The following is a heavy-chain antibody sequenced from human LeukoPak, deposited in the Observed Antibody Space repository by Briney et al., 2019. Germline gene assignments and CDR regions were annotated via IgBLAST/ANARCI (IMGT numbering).Heavy chain of an antibody. CDR3: ARALENGWLQLLQFDH. CDR1: GGTLSTSA. V-gene: IGHV1-69*05. D-gene: IGHD5-24*01. Sequence: SVKVSCKASGGTLSTSAVSWVRQAHGQGLEWMGGIIPISGATEYAPSFQGRLTIATDGSTNTAYMELTRLRYDDTAVYYCARALENGWLQLLQFDHWGQGTLVTVSS. CDR2: IIPISGAT. J-gene: IGHJ4*02.